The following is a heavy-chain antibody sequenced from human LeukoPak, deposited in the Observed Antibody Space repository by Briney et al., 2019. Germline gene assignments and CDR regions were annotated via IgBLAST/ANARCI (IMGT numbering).Heavy chain of an antibody. V-gene: IGHV3-48*04. J-gene: IGHJ4*02. CDR1: GFTFSSYS. CDR2: ISSSSSTI. CDR3: ARHHMATVTASFDY. D-gene: IGHD4-11*01. Sequence: PGGSLRLSCAASGFTFSSYSMNWVRQAPGKGLEWVSYISSSSSTIYYADSVKGRFTISRDNAKNSLYLQMNSLRAEDTALYYCARHHMATVTASFDYWGQGTLVTVSS.